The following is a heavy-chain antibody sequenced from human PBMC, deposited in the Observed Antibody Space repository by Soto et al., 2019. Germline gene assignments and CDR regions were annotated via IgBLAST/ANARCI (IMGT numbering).Heavy chain of an antibody. CDR1: GFTFSSYA. V-gene: IGHV3-23*01. Sequence: GGSLRLSCAASGFTFSSYAMSWVRQAPGKGLEWVSAITGSGGGTYYAESVKGRFTISRDNSKKTLYLQMNSLRAEDTAIYYCAKDWDIAVAGSDYWGQGTLVTVSS. CDR3: AKDWDIAVAGSDY. CDR2: ITGSGGGT. D-gene: IGHD6-19*01. J-gene: IGHJ4*02.